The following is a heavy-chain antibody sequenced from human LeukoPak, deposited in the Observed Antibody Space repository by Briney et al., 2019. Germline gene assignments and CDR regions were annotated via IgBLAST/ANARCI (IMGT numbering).Heavy chain of an antibody. D-gene: IGHD2-15*01. Sequence: ASVKVSCKASGYSFTGYYMHWVRQAPGQGLEWMGWINPNSGGTNYAQKFHGRVTMTRDTSISTAYMELSTLTSDDTAVYYCARDTKKYCSGGSCYASYWGQGTLVTVSS. CDR2: INPNSGGT. CDR1: GYSFTGYY. V-gene: IGHV1-2*02. CDR3: ARDTKKYCSGGSCYASY. J-gene: IGHJ4*02.